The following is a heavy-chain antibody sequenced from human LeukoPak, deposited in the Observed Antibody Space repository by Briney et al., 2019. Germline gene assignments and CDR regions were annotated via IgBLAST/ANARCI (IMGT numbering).Heavy chain of an antibody. CDR1: GFTFSDYY. CDR3: ALGTINKDYYFGMDV. Sequence: GGSLRLSCAASGFTFSDYYMTWIRQAPGKGLEWLSYISNSGSTVFYADSIMGRFTVSRDNAKRSPYLQIESLRDDDTAVYHCALGTINKDYYFGMDVWGQGTTVTVSS. J-gene: IGHJ6*02. CDR2: ISNSGSTV. V-gene: IGHV3-11*01. D-gene: IGHD2-8*01.